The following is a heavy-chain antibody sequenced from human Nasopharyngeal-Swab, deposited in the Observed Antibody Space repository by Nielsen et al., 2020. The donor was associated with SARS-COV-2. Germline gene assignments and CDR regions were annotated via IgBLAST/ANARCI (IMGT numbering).Heavy chain of an antibody. CDR2: ISGSGDRT. J-gene: IGHJ4*02. Sequence: GESLKISCAASGFTFSSYAMTWVRQAPGKGLEWVSAISGSGDRTYYAESVRGRFTISRDNSKSALYLQMNSLRAEDTAVYYCAKEERSSSWYVTFDYWGQGTLVTVSS. V-gene: IGHV3-23*01. CDR1: GFTFSSYA. CDR3: AKEERSSSWYVTFDY. D-gene: IGHD6-13*01.